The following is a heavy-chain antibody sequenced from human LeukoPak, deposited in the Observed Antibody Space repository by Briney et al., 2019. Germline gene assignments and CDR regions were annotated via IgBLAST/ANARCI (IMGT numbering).Heavy chain of an antibody. CDR1: GFTLSSFW. J-gene: IGHJ4*02. V-gene: IGHV3-7*01. CDR2: IMQDESEK. D-gene: IGHD1-26*01. CDR3: ARQQHSGSYGYFDY. Sequence: GGSRRLSCAPSGFTLSSFWMSGVRQAPGKGREWVANIMQDESEKYYVDSVKGRFTISRDNAKDSLYLQVNNLRAEDTAVYYCARQQHSGSYGYFDYWGQGTLVSVSS.